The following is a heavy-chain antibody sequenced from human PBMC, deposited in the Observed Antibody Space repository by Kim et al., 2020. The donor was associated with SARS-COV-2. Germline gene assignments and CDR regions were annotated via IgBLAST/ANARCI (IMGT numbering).Heavy chain of an antibody. CDR1: NGSINTSRYY. V-gene: IGHV4-39*07. J-gene: IGHJ5*02. D-gene: IGHD3-16*02. Sequence: SETLSLTCTVTNGSINTSRYYWGWIRQPPGKGLEWIGAIFHTGSRYYNPSLRSRVTLSIDTSKNQFSLTLTSVTAADTADYFCARDIGYRSNLWGHGTLVTVSS. CDR3: ARDIGYRSNL. CDR2: IFHTGSR.